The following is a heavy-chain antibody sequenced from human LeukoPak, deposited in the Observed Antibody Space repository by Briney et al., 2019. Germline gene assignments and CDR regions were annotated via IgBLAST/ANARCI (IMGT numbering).Heavy chain of an antibody. CDR2: IRSQAYGGTT. J-gene: IGHJ4*02. V-gene: IGHV3-49*03. CDR3: TVVVASLAFDY. CDR1: GFTFGDSA. D-gene: IGHD2-15*01. Sequence: GGSLRLSCTAAGFTFGDSAMSWFRQAPGKGLEWVGFIRSQAYGGTTEYAASVIGRFTISRDDSKSIAYLQMNSLTTEDTAVYYCTVVVASLAFDYWGQGTLVTVSS.